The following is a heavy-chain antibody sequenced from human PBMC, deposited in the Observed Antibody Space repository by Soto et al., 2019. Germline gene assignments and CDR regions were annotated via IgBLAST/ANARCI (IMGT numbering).Heavy chain of an antibody. J-gene: IGHJ4*02. CDR3: ARGSTWIQLWGPYYFDY. D-gene: IGHD5-18*01. CDR2: ISYDGSDK. V-gene: IGHV3-30-3*01. CDR1: GFTFSSYA. Sequence: PVGSLRLSCAASGFTFSSYAMHWVRQAPGKGLEWVAVISYDGSDKYYADSVKGRFTISRDNSKNTLYLQMNSLRAEDTAVYYCARGSTWIQLWGPYYFDYWGQGTLVTVSS.